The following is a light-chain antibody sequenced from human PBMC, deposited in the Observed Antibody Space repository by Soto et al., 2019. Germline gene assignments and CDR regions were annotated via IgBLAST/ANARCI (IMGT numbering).Light chain of an antibody. J-gene: IGKJ1*01. CDR3: QKYNRSSWT. CDR1: QSIXSSY. Sequence: IALTQSPCTLSLSPGESATLSCRASQSIXSSYLAGYQQKPGQAPRLLTYGASSSANGSPDRLSGSGSGTGFTLTISRLEPEDCANYYWQKYNRSSWTFGQGTKVDIK. CDR2: GAS. V-gene: IGKV3-20*01.